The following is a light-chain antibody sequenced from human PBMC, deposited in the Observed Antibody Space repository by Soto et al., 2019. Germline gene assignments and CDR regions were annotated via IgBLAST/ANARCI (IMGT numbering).Light chain of an antibody. Sequence: EFMLKPSPSTVSLSTWERATLSCMASQSVSSNLAWYQQKPGQAPRLLIYGASTRATGIPARFSGSGSGTEFTLTISSLQSEDFAVYYCQQYKRSPRTFGQGTKVDIK. J-gene: IGKJ1*01. CDR1: QSVSSN. V-gene: IGKV3-15*01. CDR3: QQYKRSPRT. CDR2: GAS.